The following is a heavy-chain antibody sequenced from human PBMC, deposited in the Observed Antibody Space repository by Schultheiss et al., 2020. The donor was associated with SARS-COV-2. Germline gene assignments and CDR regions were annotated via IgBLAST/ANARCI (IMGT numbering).Heavy chain of an antibody. V-gene: IGHV4-59*06. Sequence: SQTLSLTCTVSGGSISSYYWSWIRQPPGKGLEWIGYIYHSGSTYYNPSLKSRVTISVDTSKNQFSLKLSSVTAADTAVYYCARGELGRLRLGGDYWGQGTLVTVSS. CDR3: ARGELGRLRLGGDY. J-gene: IGHJ4*02. CDR2: IYHSGST. D-gene: IGHD3-16*01. CDR1: GGSISSYY.